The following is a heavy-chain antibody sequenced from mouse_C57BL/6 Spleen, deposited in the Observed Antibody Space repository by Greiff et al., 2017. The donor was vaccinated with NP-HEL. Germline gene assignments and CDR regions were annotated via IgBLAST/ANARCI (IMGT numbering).Heavy chain of an antibody. CDR3: ARGSGTGDYFDY. D-gene: IGHD4-1*01. Sequence: EVQLPTPGPELVKPGASVKISCKASGYTFTDYYMNWVKQSHGKSLEWIGDINPNNGGTSYNQKFKGKATLTVDKSSSTAYMELRSLTSEDSAVYYCARGSGTGDYFDYWGQGTTLTV. CDR1: GYTFTDYY. J-gene: IGHJ2*01. V-gene: IGHV1-26*01. CDR2: INPNNGGT.